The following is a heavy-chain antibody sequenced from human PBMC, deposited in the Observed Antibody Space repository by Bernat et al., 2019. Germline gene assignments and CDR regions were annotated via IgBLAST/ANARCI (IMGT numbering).Heavy chain of an antibody. D-gene: IGHD2-21*01. CDR1: GFTFSGYW. Sequence: EVQLVDSGGGLVQPGGSLRLSCAASGFTFSGYWMGWVRQAPGKGLEWVANIKQDGTEKYYVDSVKGRFTISRDNAKNSLYLQMNSLRAEDTAVYYCARGSDYSANSFDPWGQGTLVTVSS. CDR2: IKQDGTEK. V-gene: IGHV3-7*03. J-gene: IGHJ5*02. CDR3: ARGSDYSANSFDP.